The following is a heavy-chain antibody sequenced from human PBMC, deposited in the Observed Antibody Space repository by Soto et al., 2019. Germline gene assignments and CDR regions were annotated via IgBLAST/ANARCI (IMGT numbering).Heavy chain of an antibody. Sequence: EVQLVESGGGLVKPGGSLRRSWAASGFTFSSYSMNWVRQAPGKGLEWVSSISSSSSYIYYADSGKGRVSISRDNAKNSLYQQMNSLRAEDTAVYYCARDTGTRPFDSWGQGTLVTVSS. CDR1: GFTFSSYS. V-gene: IGHV3-21*01. D-gene: IGHD1-1*01. CDR3: ARDTGTRPFDS. CDR2: ISSSSSYI. J-gene: IGHJ4*02.